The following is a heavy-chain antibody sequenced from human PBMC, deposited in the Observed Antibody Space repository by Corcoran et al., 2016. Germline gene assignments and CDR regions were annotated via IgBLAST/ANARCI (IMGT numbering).Heavy chain of an antibody. CDR1: GGTFSNYA. V-gene: IGHV1-69*06. D-gene: IGHD3-10*01. CDR2: IIPIFDTA. Sequence: QVQLVQSGAEVKKPGSSVKVSCKASGGTFSNYAISWVRQAPGQGLEWMGGIIPIFDTANYAQKFQDRITITADKSTITAYMELRSLRSEDTDVYYCARAGGAGSDYVDYWGQGTLVTVSS. CDR3: ARAGGAGSDYVDY. J-gene: IGHJ4*02.